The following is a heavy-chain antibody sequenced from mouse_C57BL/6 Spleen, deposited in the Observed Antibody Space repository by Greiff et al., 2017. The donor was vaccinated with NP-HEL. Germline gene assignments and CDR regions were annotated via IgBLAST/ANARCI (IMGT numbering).Heavy chain of an antibody. CDR2: INPSNGGT. V-gene: IGHV1-53*01. CDR1: GYTFTSYW. D-gene: IGHD3-2*02. CDR3: ARCPDSSGYPAWFAY. Sequence: QVQLQQSGTELVKPGASVKLSCKASGYTFTSYWMHWVKQRPGQGLEWIGNINPSNGGTNYNEKFKSKATLTVDKSSSTAYMQLSSLTSEDSAVYYCARCPDSSGYPAWFAYWGQGTLVTVSA. J-gene: IGHJ3*01.